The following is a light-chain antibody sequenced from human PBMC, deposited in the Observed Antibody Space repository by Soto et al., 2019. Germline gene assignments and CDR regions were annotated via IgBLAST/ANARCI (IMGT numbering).Light chain of an antibody. V-gene: IGLV2-14*01. CDR2: DVS. CDR1: RRDVGGYSY. J-gene: IGLJ1*01. CDR3: ASYTTSSTYV. Sequence: QSALTPPASGSGAPGQGIALSCTGTRRDVGGYSYVSWYQQQPGKAPKLVISDVSNRPSGVSDRFSGSKSGNTASLTISGLQTEDEADYYCASYTTSSTYVFGTGTKVTVL.